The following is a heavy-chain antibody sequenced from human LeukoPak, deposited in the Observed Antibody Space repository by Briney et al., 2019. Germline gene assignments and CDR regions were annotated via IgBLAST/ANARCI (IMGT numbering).Heavy chain of an antibody. D-gene: IGHD3-16*01. CDR2: IIPIFGTA. CDR1: GGTFSSYA. J-gene: IGHJ4*02. Sequence: GSSVKVSCKASGGTFSSYAISWVRQAPGQGLEWMGGIIPIFGTANYAQKFQGRVTITADESTSTAYMELSSLRSEDTAVYYCARFSPPLSWVDPEYYFDYWGQGTLVTVSS. CDR3: ARFSPPLSWVDPEYYFDY. V-gene: IGHV1-69*01.